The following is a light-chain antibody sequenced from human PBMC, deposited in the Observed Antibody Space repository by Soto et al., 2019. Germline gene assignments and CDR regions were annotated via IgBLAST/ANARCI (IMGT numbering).Light chain of an antibody. CDR3: QQYGSSLWT. V-gene: IGKV3-20*01. Sequence: EIVMSQSPATLSVSPGERATLSCRASQSITRNLAWYQQSPGQAPRLLIYGASNRATGIPDRFSGSGSGTDFTLTISRLEPEDFAVYYCQQYGSSLWTFGQGTKVDIK. CDR2: GAS. CDR1: QSITRN. J-gene: IGKJ1*01.